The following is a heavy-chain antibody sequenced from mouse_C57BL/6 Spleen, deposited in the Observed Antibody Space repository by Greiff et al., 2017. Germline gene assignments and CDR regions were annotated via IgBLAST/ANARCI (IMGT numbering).Heavy chain of an antibody. J-gene: IGHJ3*01. V-gene: IGHV1-53*01. CDR3: ARSSSSGYVRPWFAY. Sequence: QVQLQQPGTELVKPGASVKLSCKASGYTFTSYWMHWVKQRPGQGLEWIGNINPSNGGTNYNEKFKSKATLTVDKSSSTAYMQLSSLTSEDSAVYYCARSSSSGYVRPWFAYWGQGTLVTVSA. CDR1: GYTFTSYW. D-gene: IGHD3-2*02. CDR2: INPSNGGT.